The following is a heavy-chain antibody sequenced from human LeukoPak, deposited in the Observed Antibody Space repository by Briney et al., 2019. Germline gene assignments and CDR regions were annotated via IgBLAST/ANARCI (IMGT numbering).Heavy chain of an antibody. CDR1: GLTFSSYA. Sequence: GGSLRLSCAASGLTFSSYAMSWVRQAPGKGLEWVSAISGSGGSTYSADSVKGRFPISRDNSKNTLYLQINSLRAEDTAVYYCAKPISSGWYSFDYWGQGTLVTVSS. CDR2: ISGSGGST. D-gene: IGHD6-19*01. J-gene: IGHJ4*02. V-gene: IGHV3-23*01. CDR3: AKPISSGWYSFDY.